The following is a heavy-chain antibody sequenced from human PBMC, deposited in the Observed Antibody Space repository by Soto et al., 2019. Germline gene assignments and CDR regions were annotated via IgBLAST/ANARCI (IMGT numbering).Heavy chain of an antibody. CDR3: ARDKITGLFDY. V-gene: IGHV4-34*01. J-gene: IGHJ4*02. D-gene: IGHD3-16*01. CDR1: GGSFSGYY. CDR2: INNSGST. Sequence: QVQLQQWGAGLLKPSETLSLTCAVYGGSFSGYYWTWIRQPPGTGLEWIGEINNSGSTNYNPALKSRGTISVDTSKNQLALKLTSGTAADTSVYYCARDKITGLFDYWAQGTLATVSS.